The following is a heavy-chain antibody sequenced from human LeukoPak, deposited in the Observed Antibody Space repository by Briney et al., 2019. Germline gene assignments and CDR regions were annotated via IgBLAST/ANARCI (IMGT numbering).Heavy chain of an antibody. CDR2: ISRSGGST. V-gene: IGHV3-64*02. D-gene: IGHD1-26*01. J-gene: IGHJ6*03. CDR1: GFTFSSYA. Sequence: GGSLRLSCAASGFTFSSYAMHWVRQAPGKGLEYVSAISRSGGSTFYADSVKGRFTISRDNSENTLFLQMDSLRAEDMAVYYCARVLVGAPLMDVWGKGTTVTVSS. CDR3: ARVLVGAPLMDV.